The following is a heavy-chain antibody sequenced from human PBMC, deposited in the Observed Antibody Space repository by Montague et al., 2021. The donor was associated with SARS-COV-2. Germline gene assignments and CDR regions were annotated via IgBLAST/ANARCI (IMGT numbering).Heavy chain of an antibody. CDR2: MSYSGSS. D-gene: IGHD1-1*01. CDR1: GGSINTPNHY. Sequence: SETLSLTCTVSGGSINTPNHYWGWIRQPPGKGLEWVGSMSYSGSSYYNPSLRRRLTISVDTSKNQFSLKMTSVTASDTAVYYCARHRANAGSFDIWGQGTMVTVSS. V-gene: IGHV4-39*01. CDR3: ARHRANAGSFDI. J-gene: IGHJ3*02.